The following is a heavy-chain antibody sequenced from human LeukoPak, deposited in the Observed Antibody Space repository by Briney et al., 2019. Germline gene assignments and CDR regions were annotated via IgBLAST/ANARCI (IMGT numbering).Heavy chain of an antibody. CDR1: GFSFSSYT. J-gene: IGHJ4*02. Sequence: GGSLRLSCAASGFSFSSYTMNWVRQAPGKGLEWVSSISSSSSYIYYADSVKGRFTISRDNAKNSLYLQMNSLRAEDTAVYYCARLRGYSYGFDYWGQGTLVTVSS. D-gene: IGHD5-18*01. V-gene: IGHV3-21*04. CDR2: ISSSSSYI. CDR3: ARLRGYSYGFDY.